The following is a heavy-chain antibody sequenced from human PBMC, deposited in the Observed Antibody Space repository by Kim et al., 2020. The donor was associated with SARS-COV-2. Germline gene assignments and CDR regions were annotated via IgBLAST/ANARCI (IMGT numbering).Heavy chain of an antibody. Sequence: GGSLRLSCAASGFTFSTYTMNWVRQAPGKGLEWVSYITSSSSTIYYADSVKGRFTISRDNAKSSLYLQINSLRDEDTAVYYCARGWISSGWYRVLDFWGQGTLVTVSS. CDR1: GFTFSTYT. D-gene: IGHD6-19*01. V-gene: IGHV3-48*02. J-gene: IGHJ4*02. CDR2: ITSSSSTI. CDR3: ARGWISSGWYRVLDF.